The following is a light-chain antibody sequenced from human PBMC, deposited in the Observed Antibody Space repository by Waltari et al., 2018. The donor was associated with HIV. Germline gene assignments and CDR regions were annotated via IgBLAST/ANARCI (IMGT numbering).Light chain of an antibody. Sequence: QAVLTQPSSLSASPGASASLTCTLRSGINVGTYRIYWYQQKPGSPPQYLLRYKSDSDKQQGSGVPSRFSGSKDASANAGILLISGLQSEDEADYYCAAWNDSLSGYVFGTGTKVTV. V-gene: IGLV5-45*02. CDR1: SGINVGTYR. CDR2: YKSDSDK. J-gene: IGLJ1*01. CDR3: AAWNDSLSGYV.